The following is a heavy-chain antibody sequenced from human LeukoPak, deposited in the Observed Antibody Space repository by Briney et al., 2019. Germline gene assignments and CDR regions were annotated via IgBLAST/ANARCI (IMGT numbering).Heavy chain of an antibody. J-gene: IGHJ4*02. V-gene: IGHV4-34*01. CDR1: GGSFSGYY. CDR2: INHSGSA. Sequence: SETLSLTCAVYGGSFSGYYWGWIRQPPGKGLEWIGEINHSGSANYNPSLKSRVTISVDTSKNQFSLKLNSVTATDTAVYYCARHYGPWGQGTLVTVSS. D-gene: IGHD3-16*01. CDR3: ARHYGP.